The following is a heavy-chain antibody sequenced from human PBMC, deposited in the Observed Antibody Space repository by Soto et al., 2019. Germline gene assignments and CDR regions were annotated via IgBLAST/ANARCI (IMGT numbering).Heavy chain of an antibody. CDR1: GFTFSSYG. CDR2: ISYDGSNK. V-gene: IGHV3-30*18. J-gene: IGHJ4*02. CDR3: AKTELPKIKVMRGVGNSY. D-gene: IGHD3-10*01. Sequence: GGSLRLSCAASGFTFSSYGMHWVRQAPGKGLEWVAVISYDGSNKYYADSVKGRFTISRDNSKNTLYLQMNSLRAEDTAVYYWAKTELPKIKVMRGVGNSYWGQGTLVTVSS.